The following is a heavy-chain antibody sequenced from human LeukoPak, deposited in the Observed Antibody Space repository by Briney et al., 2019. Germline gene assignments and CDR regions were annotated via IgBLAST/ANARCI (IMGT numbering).Heavy chain of an antibody. V-gene: IGHV3-21*01. CDR1: RFTFSSYS. J-gene: IGHJ4*02. D-gene: IGHD6-13*01. CDR2: ISSSSSYI. Sequence: PGGSLRLSCAASRFTFSSYSMNWVRQAPGKGLEWVSSISSSSSYIYYADSVKGRFTISRDNAKNSLYLQMNSLRAEDTAVYYCARMGARQQLSDYWGQGTLVTVSS. CDR3: ARMGARQQLSDY.